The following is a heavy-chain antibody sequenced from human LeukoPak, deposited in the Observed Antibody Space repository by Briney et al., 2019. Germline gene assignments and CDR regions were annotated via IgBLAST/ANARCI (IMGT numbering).Heavy chain of an antibody. CDR1: LITFSNYS. CDR3: AKEGGRDQSGYYYYYYYMDV. Sequence: GRLLRPSSASALITFSNYSMRLVRPAPSKGLGVAPVIWYEGSTRYYAYSQKRRFTSSRDNSKNPLYLQMNSLRGEDKAVDYWAKEGGRDQSGYYYYYYYMDVWGKGTTVTVSS. CDR2: IWYEGSTR. V-gene: IGHV3-33*06. J-gene: IGHJ6*03. D-gene: IGHD3-16*01.